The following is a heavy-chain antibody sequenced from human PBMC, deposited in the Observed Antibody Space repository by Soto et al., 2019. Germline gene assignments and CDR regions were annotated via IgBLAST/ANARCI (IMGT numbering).Heavy chain of an antibody. D-gene: IGHD6-13*01. CDR1: GGSISSGGYY. CDR3: ARVGSSNIDRHFDY. V-gene: IGHV4-31*03. CDR2: IYYSGST. Sequence: QVQLQESGPGLVKPSQTLSLTCTVSGGSISSGGYYWSWIRQHPGKGLEWIGYIYYSGSTYYNPSLKSRVTXXVXTXXNQFSLKLSSVTAADTAVYYCARVGSSNIDRHFDYWGQGTLVTVSS. J-gene: IGHJ4*02.